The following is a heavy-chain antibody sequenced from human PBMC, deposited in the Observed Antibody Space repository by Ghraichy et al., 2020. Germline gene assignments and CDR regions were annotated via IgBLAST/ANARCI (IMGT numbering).Heavy chain of an antibody. CDR3: ARANWGYYYYGMDV. D-gene: IGHD7-27*01. J-gene: IGHJ6*02. V-gene: IGHV3-48*03. CDR2: ISSSGSTI. CDR1: GFTFSSYE. Sequence: GGSLRLSCAASGFTFSSYEMNWVRQAPGKGLEWVSYISSSGSTIYYADSVKGRFTISRDNAKNSLYLQMNSLRAEDTAVYYCARANWGYYYYGMDVWGQGTTVTVSS.